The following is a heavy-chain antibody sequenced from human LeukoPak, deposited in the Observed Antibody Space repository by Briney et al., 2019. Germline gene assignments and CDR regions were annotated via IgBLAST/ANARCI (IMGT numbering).Heavy chain of an antibody. J-gene: IGHJ4*02. Sequence: SGGSLRLSCAASGFTFSSYAMSWVRQAPGKGLEWVSDISGSGVRTYYADSVKGRSTISRDNSKNTLFLQMNRLTVEDTAVYYCAKDSYDYVWGSHIDYWGQGTLVTVSS. CDR3: AKDSYDYVWGSHIDY. CDR1: GFTFSSYA. CDR2: ISGSGVRT. V-gene: IGHV3-23*01. D-gene: IGHD3-16*01.